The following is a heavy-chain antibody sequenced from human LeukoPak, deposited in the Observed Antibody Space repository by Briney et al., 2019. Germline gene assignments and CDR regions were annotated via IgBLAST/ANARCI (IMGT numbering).Heavy chain of an antibody. Sequence: ASVKVSCKASGDTFSSYAISWVRQAPGQGLEWMGGIIPIFGTANYAQKFQGRVTITADESTSTAYMELSSLRSEDTAVYYCARGPSGYMDVWGKGTTVTISS. J-gene: IGHJ6*03. CDR3: ARGPSGYMDV. CDR1: GDTFSSYA. V-gene: IGHV1-69*13. CDR2: IIPIFGTA.